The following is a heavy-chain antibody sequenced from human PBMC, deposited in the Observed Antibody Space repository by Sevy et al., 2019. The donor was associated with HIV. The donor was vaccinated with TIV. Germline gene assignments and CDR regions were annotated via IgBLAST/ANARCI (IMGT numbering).Heavy chain of an antibody. D-gene: IGHD2-15*01. V-gene: IGHV1-18*01. CDR2: ISAYNGNT. CDR1: GYTFTSYG. Sequence: ASVKVSCKASGYTFTSYGISWVRQAPGQGLEWMGWISAYNGNTNYAQKLQGRVTMTTDTSTSTAYMEQRSLRSDDTAVYYWATAGYCSGGSCYPNYYYGMDVWGQGTTVTVSS. CDR3: ATAGYCSGGSCYPNYYYGMDV. J-gene: IGHJ6*02.